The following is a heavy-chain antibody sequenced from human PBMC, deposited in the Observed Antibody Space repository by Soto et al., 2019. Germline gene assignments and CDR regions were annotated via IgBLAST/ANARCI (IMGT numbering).Heavy chain of an antibody. CDR3: AEVGENDGDPHLEYYYYGMDV. CDR1: GYEVTRYY. CDR2: SNPTGGGRT. D-gene: IGHD1-1*01. V-gene: IGHV1-46*01. Sequence: QVQLVQSGAEGKKPGASVKVSCKASGYEVTRYYIHWVRQGPGQGLEWMGISNPTGGGRTKYAQKFQGRVAVTSDRSTSTVNMEVTSRRSDDTAVYYCAEVGENDGDPHLEYYYYGMDVWGQGTTVTVSS. J-gene: IGHJ6*02.